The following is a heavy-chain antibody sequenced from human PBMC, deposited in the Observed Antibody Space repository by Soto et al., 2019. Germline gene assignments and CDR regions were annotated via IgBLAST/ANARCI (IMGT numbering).Heavy chain of an antibody. V-gene: IGHV1-18*01. CDR2: ISAYNGNT. CDR1: GYTFTSYG. Sequence: ASVKVSCKASGYTFTSYGISWVRQAPGQGLEWMGWISAYNGNTNYAQKLQGRVTMTTDTSTSTAYMELRSLRSDDTAVYYCARDQFRGLRYPMGAFDIWGQGTMVTVSS. J-gene: IGHJ3*02. CDR3: ARDQFRGLRYPMGAFDI. D-gene: IGHD3-9*01.